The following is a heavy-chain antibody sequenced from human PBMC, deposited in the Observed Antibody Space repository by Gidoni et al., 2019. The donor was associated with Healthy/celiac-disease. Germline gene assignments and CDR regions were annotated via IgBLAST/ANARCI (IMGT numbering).Heavy chain of an antibody. J-gene: IGHJ5*02. CDR2: IYWDDDK. CDR3: AQRWGFEAAIPGRFDP. D-gene: IGHD2-2*02. Sequence: QITLKESGPTLVKPTQTLTLTCTFSGFSLSTSGVGVGWIRQPPGKALEWLALIYWDDDKRYSPSLKSRLTITKDTSKNKVVLTMTNMDPVDTAKYYCAQRWGFEAAIPGRFDPWGQGTLVTVSS. CDR1: GFSLSTSGVG. V-gene: IGHV2-5*02.